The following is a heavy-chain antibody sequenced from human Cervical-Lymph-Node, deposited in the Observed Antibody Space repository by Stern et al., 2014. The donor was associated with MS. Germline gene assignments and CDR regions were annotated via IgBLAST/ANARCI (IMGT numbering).Heavy chain of an antibody. CDR1: GGSFSGHY. CDR2: MNHSGDT. CDR3: ARVVPRYYYAMDV. J-gene: IGHJ6*02. V-gene: IGHV4-34*01. Sequence: QVQLQQWGAGLLKPSETLSLTCAVYGGSFSGHYWSWIRQPPGRGLEWLGEMNHSGDTNYSPSLKSRITISADTSRTQFSLRLTSVTAADTAVYYCARVVPRYYYAMDVWGQGTTVTVSS.